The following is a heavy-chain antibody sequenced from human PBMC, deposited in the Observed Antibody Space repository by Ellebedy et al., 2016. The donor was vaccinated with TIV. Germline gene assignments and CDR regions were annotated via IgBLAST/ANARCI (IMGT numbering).Heavy chain of an antibody. CDR3: TRLGEHGYSYGLDY. D-gene: IGHD5-18*01. CDR2: IKQDGSEK. Sequence: GESLKISCAASGFTFSSYWMNWVRQAPGKGLEWVANIKQDGSEKYYVDSVKGRFTISRDNAKNTLYLQMNSLRAEDTAVYYCTRLGEHGYSYGLDYWGQGILVIVSS. V-gene: IGHV3-7*01. CDR1: GFTFSSYW. J-gene: IGHJ4*02.